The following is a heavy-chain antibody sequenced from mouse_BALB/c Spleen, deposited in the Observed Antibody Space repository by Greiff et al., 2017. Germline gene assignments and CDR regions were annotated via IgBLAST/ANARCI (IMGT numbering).Heavy chain of an antibody. V-gene: IGHV5-6*01. D-gene: IGHD2-4*01. Sequence: EVKLVESGGDLVKPGGSLKLSCAASGFTFSSYGMSWVRQTPDKRLEWVATISSGGSYTYYPDSVKGRFTISRDNAKNTLYLQMSSLKSEDTAMYYGARQDYDYDERAMDYWGQGTSVTVSS. CDR1: GFTFSSYG. CDR3: ARQDYDYDERAMDY. CDR2: ISSGGSYT. J-gene: IGHJ4*01.